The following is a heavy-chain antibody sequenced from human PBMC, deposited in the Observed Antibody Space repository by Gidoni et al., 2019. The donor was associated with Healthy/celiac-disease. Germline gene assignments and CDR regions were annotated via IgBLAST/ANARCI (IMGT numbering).Heavy chain of an antibody. CDR2: IYYSGST. J-gene: IGHJ4*02. CDR1: GGSISSSSYY. V-gene: IGHV4-39*01. Sequence: QLQLQESGPGLVKPSETLSLTFTVSGGSISSSSYYWGWISPPTGKGLGWIGSIYYSGSTYYNPSLKSRVTISVDTSKNQFSLKLSSVTAADTAVYYCASFYDFWSGYLFGNDYWGQGTLVTVSS. CDR3: ASFYDFWSGYLFGNDY. D-gene: IGHD3-3*01.